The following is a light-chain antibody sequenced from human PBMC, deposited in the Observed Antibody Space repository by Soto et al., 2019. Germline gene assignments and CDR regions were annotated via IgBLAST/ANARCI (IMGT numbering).Light chain of an antibody. J-gene: IGKJ5*01. CDR3: QQYKNWPL. V-gene: IGKV1-5*01. CDR2: DAS. CDR1: QSISSW. Sequence: DIQMTQSPSTLSASVGDRVTTTCRASQSISSWLAWYQQKPGKAPKLLIYDASSLESGVPSRFSGSGSGTEFTLTISSLQPDDFAVYYCQQYKNWPLFGQGTRLEIK.